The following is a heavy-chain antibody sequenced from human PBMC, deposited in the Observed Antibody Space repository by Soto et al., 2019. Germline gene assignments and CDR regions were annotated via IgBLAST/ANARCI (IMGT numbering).Heavy chain of an antibody. CDR1: GGSISSSSYY. CDR2: IYYSGST. D-gene: IGHD6-6*01. Sequence: SETLSLTCTVSGGSISSSSYYWGWIRQPPGKGLEWIGSIYYSGSTYYNPSLKSRVTISVDTSKNQFSLKLSSVTAADTAVYYCARQSYSSSGGDYWGQGTLVTVSS. J-gene: IGHJ4*02. V-gene: IGHV4-39*01. CDR3: ARQSYSSSGGDY.